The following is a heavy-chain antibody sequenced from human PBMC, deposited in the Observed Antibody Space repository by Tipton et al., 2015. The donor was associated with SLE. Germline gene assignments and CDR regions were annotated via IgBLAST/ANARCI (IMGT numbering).Heavy chain of an antibody. CDR2: IKEDGSEK. J-gene: IGHJ4*02. D-gene: IGHD5-18*01. CDR1: GFTFSSYW. V-gene: IGHV3-7*01. Sequence: SLRLSCAASGFTFSSYWMSWVRQAPGKGLEWVANIKEDGSEKFYVDSVKGRFTISRDNAKNSLDLQMNSLRAEDTAVYYCARDLSGYSYGSYFDYWGQGTLVTVSS. CDR3: ARDLSGYSYGSYFDY.